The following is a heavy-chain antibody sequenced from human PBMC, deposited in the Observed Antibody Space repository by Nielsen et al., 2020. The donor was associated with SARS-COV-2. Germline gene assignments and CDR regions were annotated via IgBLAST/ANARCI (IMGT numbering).Heavy chain of an antibody. V-gene: IGHV4-39*01. Sequence: RQAPGKGLEWIGYIYYSGSTYYNPSLKSRVTISVDTSKNQFSLKLSSVTAADTAVYYCARQVGGSTIFGVVIQNWFDPWGQGTLVTVSS. J-gene: IGHJ5*02. CDR3: ARQVGGSTIFGVVIQNWFDP. CDR2: IYYSGST. D-gene: IGHD3-3*01.